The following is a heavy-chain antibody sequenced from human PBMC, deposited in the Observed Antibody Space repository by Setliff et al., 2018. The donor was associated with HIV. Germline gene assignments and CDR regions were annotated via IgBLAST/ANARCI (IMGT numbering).Heavy chain of an antibody. CDR3: ARSIYGSGTYPLDV. CDR2: IYYTGST. J-gene: IGHJ4*02. Sequence: PSETLSLTCTVSGGSVGSASYYWSWVRQPPGKGLEWLGRIYYTGSTEYNPSLKSRLTMSMDTSKDQFSLRLVSLTTADTAVYYCARSIYGSGTYPLDVWGPGTLVTVSS. CDR1: GGSVGSASYY. V-gene: IGHV4-61*01. D-gene: IGHD3-10*01.